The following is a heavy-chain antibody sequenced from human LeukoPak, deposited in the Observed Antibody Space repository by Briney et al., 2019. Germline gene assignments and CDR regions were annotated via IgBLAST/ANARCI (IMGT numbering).Heavy chain of an antibody. CDR1: GFTFSSYA. Sequence: GGSLRLSCAASGFTFSSYAMSWVRQAPGKGLEWVSAISGSGGSTYYADSVKGRFTISRDNSKNTLYLQMNSLRAEDTAVYYCGKVDRGPYYYDSSGYRYWGQGTLVTVSS. D-gene: IGHD3-22*01. CDR3: GKVDRGPYYYDSSGYRY. CDR2: ISGSGGST. J-gene: IGHJ4*02. V-gene: IGHV3-23*01.